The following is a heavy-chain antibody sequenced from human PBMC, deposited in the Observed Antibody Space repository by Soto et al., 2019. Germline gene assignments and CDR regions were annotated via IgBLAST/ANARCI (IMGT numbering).Heavy chain of an antibody. V-gene: IGHV1-18*01. CDR1: GYTFSNFG. J-gene: IGHJ6*02. Sequence: GASVKVSCKASGYTFSNFGISWVRQAPGQGLEWMGWISAYNGNTNYAQKLQGRVTMTTDTSTSTAYMELRSLRSDDTAVYYCARDCSSTSCYAHYYYGMDVWGQGTTVTVSS. CDR2: ISAYNGNT. CDR3: ARDCSSTSCYAHYYYGMDV. D-gene: IGHD2-2*01.